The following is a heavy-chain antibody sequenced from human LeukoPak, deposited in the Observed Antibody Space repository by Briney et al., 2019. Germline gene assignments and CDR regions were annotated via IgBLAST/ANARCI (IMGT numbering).Heavy chain of an antibody. CDR1: GGTFSSYA. V-gene: IGHV1-69*06. D-gene: IGHD2-2*01. CDR3: ARAPYQYCSSTSCQEDYYYYYMDV. J-gene: IGHJ6*03. CDR2: IIPIFGTA. Sequence: WASVKVSCKASGGTFSSYAISWVRQAPGQGLEWMGGIIPIFGTANYAQKFQGRVTITADKSTSTAYMELSSLRSEDTAVYYCARAPYQYCSSTSCQEDYYYYYMDVWGKGTTVTVSS.